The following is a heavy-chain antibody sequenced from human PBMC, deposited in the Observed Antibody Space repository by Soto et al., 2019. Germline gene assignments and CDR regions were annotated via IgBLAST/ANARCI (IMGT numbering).Heavy chain of an antibody. D-gene: IGHD1-26*01. CDR3: ARDSPRRGSYYYDY. CDR1: GFTFSSYA. J-gene: IGHJ4*02. Sequence: PGGSLRLSCAASGFTFSSYAMHWVRQAPGKGLEWVAVISYDGSNKYYADSVKGRFTISRDNSKNTLYLQMNSLRAEDTAVYYCARDSPRRGSYYYDYWGQGTLVTVSS. CDR2: ISYDGSNK. V-gene: IGHV3-30-3*01.